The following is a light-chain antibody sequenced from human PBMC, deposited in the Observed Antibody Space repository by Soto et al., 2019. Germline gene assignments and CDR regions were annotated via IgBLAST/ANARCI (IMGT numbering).Light chain of an antibody. CDR3: QQSYSFPFT. J-gene: IGKJ3*01. V-gene: IGKV1D-8*01. CDR1: QGIRSY. Sequence: VIWMTQSPSLLSASTGDRVTISCRMSQGIRSYLAWYQQKPGKVPELLIYAASTLQSGVPSRFSGSGFGTDFTLTISGLQSEDFATYYCQQSYSFPFTFGPGTKVDIK. CDR2: AAS.